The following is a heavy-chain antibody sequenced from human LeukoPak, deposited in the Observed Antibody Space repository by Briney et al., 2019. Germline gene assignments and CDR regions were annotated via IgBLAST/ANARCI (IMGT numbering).Heavy chain of an antibody. CDR3: AKGTTVTLPDFDY. Sequence: GGSLRLSCAASGFTFSSYGMHWVRQAPGKGLEWVAFIRYDGSNKYYADSVKGRFTISRDNSKNTLYLQMNSLRAEDTAVYYCAKGTTVTLPDFDYWGQGTLLTVSS. CDR2: IRYDGSNK. J-gene: IGHJ4*02. CDR1: GFTFSSYG. V-gene: IGHV3-30*02. D-gene: IGHD4-17*01.